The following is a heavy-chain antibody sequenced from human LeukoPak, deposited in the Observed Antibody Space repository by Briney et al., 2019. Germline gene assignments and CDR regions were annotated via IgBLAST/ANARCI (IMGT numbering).Heavy chain of an antibody. Sequence: PSETLSLTCAVYGVSFSGYYWSWIRQPPGKGLEWIGEINHSGSTNYNPSLKSRVTISADTSKNQFSLKLSSVTAADTAVYYCARKRAFDIWGQGTMVTVSS. CDR3: ARKRAFDI. V-gene: IGHV4-34*01. CDR2: INHSGST. CDR1: GVSFSGYY. J-gene: IGHJ3*02.